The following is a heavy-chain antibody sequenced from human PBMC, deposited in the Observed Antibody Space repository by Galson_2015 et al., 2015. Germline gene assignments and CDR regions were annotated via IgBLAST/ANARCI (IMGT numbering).Heavy chain of an antibody. D-gene: IGHD3-22*01. CDR3: ARDVPDYYDSSGYYLRQGWFDP. V-gene: IGHV7-4-1*02. CDR2: INTNTGNP. Sequence: VKVSCKASGYTFTSYAMNWVRQAPGQGLEWMGWINTNTGNPTYAQGFTGRFVFSLDASVSTAYLQISSLKAEDTAVYYCARDVPDYYDSSGYYLRQGWFDPWGQGTLVTVSS. CDR1: GYTFTSYA. J-gene: IGHJ5*02.